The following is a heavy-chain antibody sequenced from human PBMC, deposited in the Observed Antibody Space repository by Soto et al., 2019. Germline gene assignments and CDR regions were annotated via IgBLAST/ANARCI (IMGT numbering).Heavy chain of an antibody. V-gene: IGHV4-39*02. D-gene: IGHD3-22*01. CDR2: IYYSGST. J-gene: IGHJ3*02. Sequence: QLQLQESGPGLVKPSETLSLTCTVSGGSISSSSYYWGWIRQPPGKGLEWIGSIYYSGSTYYNPSLKSRVTISVDTSKNQFSLKLSSVTAADTAVYYCAREWLLRKGDAFDIWGQGTMVTVSS. CDR1: GGSISSSSYY. CDR3: AREWLLRKGDAFDI.